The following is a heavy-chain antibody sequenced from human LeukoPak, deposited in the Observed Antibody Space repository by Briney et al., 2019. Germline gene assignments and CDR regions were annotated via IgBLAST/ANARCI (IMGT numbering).Heavy chain of an antibody. CDR2: IYYSGST. J-gene: IGHJ3*02. D-gene: IGHD3-9*01. CDR3: AREYYDILTGYPDAFDI. CDR1: GGSISSYY. Sequence: SETLSLTCSVSGGSISSYYWSWIRQPPGKGLEWIGYIYYSGSTNYNPSLKSRVTISVDTSKNQFSLKLSSVTAADTAVYYCAREYYDILTGYPDAFDIWGQGTMVTVSS. V-gene: IGHV4-59*01.